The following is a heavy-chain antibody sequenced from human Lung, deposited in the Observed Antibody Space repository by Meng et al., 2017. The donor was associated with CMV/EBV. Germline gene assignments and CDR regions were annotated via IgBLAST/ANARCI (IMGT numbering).Heavy chain of an antibody. V-gene: IGHV3-21*01. CDR3: ARVRDIDDY. J-gene: IGHJ4*02. Sequence: GGSXRLSCAASGFTFSSYSMNWVRQAPGKGLEWVSSISSSSSYIYYADSVKGRFTISRDNAKNSLCLQMNSLRAEDTAVYYCARVRDIDDYWGQGTRVTVDS. D-gene: IGHD2-15*01. CDR1: GFTFSSYS. CDR2: ISSSSSYI.